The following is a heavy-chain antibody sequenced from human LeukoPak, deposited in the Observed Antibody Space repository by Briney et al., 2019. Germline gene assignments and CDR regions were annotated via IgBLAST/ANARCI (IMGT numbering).Heavy chain of an antibody. D-gene: IGHD1-26*01. V-gene: IGHV3-64*01. CDR2: ITSNGDKT. CDR1: GFTFSSYA. J-gene: IGHJ4*02. CDR3: ARGGATTLFDY. Sequence: PGGSLRLSCAASGFTFSSYAMNWVRRAPGKGLEYVSAITSNGDKTYYGNSVKGRFTISRDNSKNTLYLQMGSLSIDDVAVYYCARGGATTLFDYWGQGTLVTVSS.